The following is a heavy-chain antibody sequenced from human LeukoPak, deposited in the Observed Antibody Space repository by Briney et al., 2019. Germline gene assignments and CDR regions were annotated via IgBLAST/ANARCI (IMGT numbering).Heavy chain of an antibody. CDR2: IKQDGSEK. Sequence: PLGSLRLSCAASGFTFSSYWMSWVRQAPGKGLEWVANIKQDGSEKYYVDSVKGRFTISRDNAKNSLYLQMNSLRAEDTAVYYCPRGGIVGAKDAFDIWGQGTMVTVSS. CDR3: PRGGIVGAKDAFDI. J-gene: IGHJ3*02. CDR1: GFTFSSYW. V-gene: IGHV3-7*05. D-gene: IGHD1-26*01.